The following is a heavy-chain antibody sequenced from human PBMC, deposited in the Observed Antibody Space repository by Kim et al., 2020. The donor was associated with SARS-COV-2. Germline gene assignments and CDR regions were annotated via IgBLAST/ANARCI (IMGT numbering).Heavy chain of an antibody. Sequence: ASVKVSCKASGYTFTSYYMHWVRQAPGQGLEWMGIINPSGGSTSYAQKFQGRVTMTRDTSTSTVYMELSSLRSEDTAVYYYARDPGYSSSWYVRGSYGMDVWGQGTTVTVSS. CDR1: GYTFTSYY. D-gene: IGHD6-13*01. V-gene: IGHV1-46*01. CDR2: INPSGGST. J-gene: IGHJ6*02. CDR3: ARDPGYSSSWYVRGSYGMDV.